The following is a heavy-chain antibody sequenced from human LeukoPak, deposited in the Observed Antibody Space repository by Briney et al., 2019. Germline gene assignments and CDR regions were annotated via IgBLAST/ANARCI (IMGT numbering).Heavy chain of an antibody. J-gene: IGHJ6*03. V-gene: IGHV4-59*01. D-gene: IGHD6-19*01. CDR3: ARGQQWLVLSYYYYYFDV. CDR1: GGSISSYY. Sequence: SETLSLTCTVSGGSISSYYWSWIRHPPGKALEWIGYIYYSGSPNYNPSLKGRVTISVDTSKNQFSLELSSVTAADTAVYYCARGQQWLVLSYYYYYFDVWGKGTTVTISS. CDR2: IYYSGSP.